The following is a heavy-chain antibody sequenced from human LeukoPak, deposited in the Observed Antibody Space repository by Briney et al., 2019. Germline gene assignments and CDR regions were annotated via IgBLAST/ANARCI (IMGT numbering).Heavy chain of an antibody. D-gene: IGHD6-25*01. Sequence: PSETLSLTCTVSGGSISSYYWNWIRQPPGKGLEWIGYIYYSGSTNYNPSLKSRVTISVDTSKNQFSLKLSSVTAADTAVYYCARHRIVAAFDYWGQGTLVTVSS. CDR3: ARHRIVAAFDY. CDR1: GGSISSYY. J-gene: IGHJ4*02. V-gene: IGHV4-59*08. CDR2: IYYSGST.